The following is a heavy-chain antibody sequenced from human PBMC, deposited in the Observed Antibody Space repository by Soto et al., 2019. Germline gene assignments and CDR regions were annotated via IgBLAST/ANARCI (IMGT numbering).Heavy chain of an antibody. J-gene: IGHJ5*02. Sequence: GGSLRLSCAASGFSLRTYGMHWLRRAPGKGLEWVAFIWYDGTKKFYANSVKGRSTISKDNSNNILYLQMSGLRAEDTAVYYCARDVLTAVAGSVNWFDPWGQGTLVTVSS. D-gene: IGHD6-19*01. V-gene: IGHV3-33*01. CDR3: ARDVLTAVAGSVNWFDP. CDR1: GFSLRTYG. CDR2: IWYDGTKK.